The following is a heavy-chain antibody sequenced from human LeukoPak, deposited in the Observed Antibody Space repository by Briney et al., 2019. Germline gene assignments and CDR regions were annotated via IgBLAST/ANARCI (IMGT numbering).Heavy chain of an antibody. CDR1: GDSMNNYY. D-gene: IGHD3-10*01. CDR2: INYSGST. J-gene: IGHJ6*03. V-gene: IGHV4-59*01. CDR3: ARVTESYGSGRRHNYYYYYMDV. Sequence: SETLSLTCTVSGDSMNNYYWSWIRQPPGKGLEWIGNINYSGSTNSNPSLKSRVTISVDTSKNQFSLKLNSMTAADTAVYYCARVTESYGSGRRHNYYYYYMDVWGKGTTVTISS.